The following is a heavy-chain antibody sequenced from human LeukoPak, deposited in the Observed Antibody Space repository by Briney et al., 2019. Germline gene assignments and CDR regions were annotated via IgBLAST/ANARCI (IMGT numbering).Heavy chain of an antibody. CDR1: GVSISSSYQY. CDR3: ARHRHTAMETFDH. CDR2: MYYIGTP. V-gene: IGHV4-39*01. D-gene: IGHD5-18*01. J-gene: IGHJ4*02. Sequence: PSETLSLTCTVSGVSISSSYQYWGWVRQPPGKGLEWIGSMYYIGTPYYNPSLESPVTISVDTSKNQFSLKLRYVTASDTAVYYCARHRHTAMETFDHWGRGALVTVSS.